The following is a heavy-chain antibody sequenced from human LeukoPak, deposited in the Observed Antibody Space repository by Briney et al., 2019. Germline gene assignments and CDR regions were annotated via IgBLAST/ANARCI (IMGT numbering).Heavy chain of an antibody. D-gene: IGHD6-19*01. CDR1: GGTFSSYA. V-gene: IGHV1-69*13. CDR2: IIPIFGTA. CDR3: ARGAGYSSGWSDY. J-gene: IGHJ4*02. Sequence: SVKVSCKASGGTFSSYAISWVRQAPGQGLEWMGGIIPIFGTANYAQKFQGRVTITADESTSTAYMELSSLRSEDTAVYYCARGAGYSSGWSDYWGQETLVTVSS.